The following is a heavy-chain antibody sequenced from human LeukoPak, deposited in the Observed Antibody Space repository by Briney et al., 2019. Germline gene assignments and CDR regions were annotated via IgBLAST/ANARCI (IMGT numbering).Heavy chain of an antibody. CDR2: IFYSGST. D-gene: IGHD1-7*01. CDR1: GGSISSYY. J-gene: IGHJ5*02. V-gene: IGHV4-59*08. CDR3: ARSRGITGTTMNWFDP. Sequence: SETLSLTCSVPGGSISSYYWNWIRQPPGKGLEWIGNIFYSGSTNYNSSLESRVSLSVDTSRKQFSLKLTSVTAADTAVYYCARSRGITGTTMNWFDPWGQGTLVIVSS.